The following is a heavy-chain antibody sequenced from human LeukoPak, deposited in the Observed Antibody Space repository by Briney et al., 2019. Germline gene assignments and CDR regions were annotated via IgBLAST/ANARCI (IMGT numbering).Heavy chain of an antibody. D-gene: IGHD3-10*01. CDR2: IYYSGST. J-gene: IGHJ4*02. CDR3: ARDSQYYYGSGRGVMEDY. CDR1: GGSISSYY. V-gene: IGHV4-59*12. Sequence: PSETLSLTYTVSGGSISSYYWSWIRQPPGKGLEWIGYIYYSGSTNYNPSLKSRVTISVDTSKNQFSLKLSSVTAADTAVYYCARDSQYYYGSGRGVMEDYWGQGTLVTVSS.